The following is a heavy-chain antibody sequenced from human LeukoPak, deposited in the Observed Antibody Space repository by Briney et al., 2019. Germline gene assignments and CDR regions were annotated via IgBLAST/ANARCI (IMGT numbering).Heavy chain of an antibody. J-gene: IGHJ6*03. D-gene: IGHD3-10*02. V-gene: IGHV3-48*03. CDR2: ISSSGSTI. CDR1: GFTFSSYE. CDR3: AELGITMIGGV. Sequence: GGSLRLSWAASGFTFSSYEMNWVRQAPGKGLEWVSYISSSGSTIYYADSVKGRFTISRDNAKNSLYLQMNSLRAEDTAVYYCAELGITMIGGVWGKGNTVTISS.